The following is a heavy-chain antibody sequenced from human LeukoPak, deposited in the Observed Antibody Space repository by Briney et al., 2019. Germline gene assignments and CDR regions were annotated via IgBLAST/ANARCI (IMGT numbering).Heavy chain of an antibody. CDR1: GFTFSSYG. CDR3: AKDPVDDSSGYGYYFDY. V-gene: IGHV3-30*02. J-gene: IGHJ4*02. D-gene: IGHD3-22*01. CDR2: IRYDGSNK. Sequence: GGSLRLSCAASGFTFSSYGMHWVRQAPGKGVEWVAFIRYDGSNKYYADSVKGRFTISRDNSKNTLYLQMNSPRAEDTAVYYCAKDPVDDSSGYGYYFDYWGQGTLVTVSS.